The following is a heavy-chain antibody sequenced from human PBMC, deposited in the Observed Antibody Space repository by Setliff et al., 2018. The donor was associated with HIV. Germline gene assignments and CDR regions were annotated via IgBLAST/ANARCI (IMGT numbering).Heavy chain of an antibody. J-gene: IGHJ4*02. CDR2: ISSSGSTI. CDR1: GFTFSDYY. CDR3: ARGRINYGDYYY. D-gene: IGHD4-17*01. Sequence: PGGSLRLSCAASGFTFSDYYMTWIRQAPGKGLEWVSHISSSGSTIYYADSVKGRFTISRDTAKNTVYLQMNSLTSEDTAFYYCARGRINYGDYYYWGQGTLVTVSS. V-gene: IGHV3-11*01.